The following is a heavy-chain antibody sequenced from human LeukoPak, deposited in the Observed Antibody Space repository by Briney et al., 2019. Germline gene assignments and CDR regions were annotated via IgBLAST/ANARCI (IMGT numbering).Heavy chain of an antibody. V-gene: IGHV4-59*08. CDR2: IYYSGNT. J-gene: IGHJ4*02. CDR1: GGSISSYY. CDR3: ARHKAIFGVVIIPFDY. Sequence: SETLSLTCIVSGGSISSYYWSWIRQPPGKGLEWIGFIYYSGNTNYSPSLKSRVTISVDTSKNQFSLKLSSVTAADTAVYYCARHKAIFGVVIIPFDYWGQGTLVTVSS. D-gene: IGHD3-3*01.